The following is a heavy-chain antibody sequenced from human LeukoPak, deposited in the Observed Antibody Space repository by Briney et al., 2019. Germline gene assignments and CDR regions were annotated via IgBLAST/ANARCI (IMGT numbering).Heavy chain of an antibody. CDR2: INPDGTTT. D-gene: IGHD1-26*01. CDR3: ARVLSGSWDWFDP. Sequence: GGSLRLSCAASGFTFSRYWIHWVRQAPGKGLEWVPRINPDGTTTTYADSVKGRFTISRDNAKNMVFLQMNSLRAEDTAVYYCARVLSGSWDWFDPWGQGTLVTVSS. CDR1: GFTFSRYW. J-gene: IGHJ5*02. V-gene: IGHV3-74*01.